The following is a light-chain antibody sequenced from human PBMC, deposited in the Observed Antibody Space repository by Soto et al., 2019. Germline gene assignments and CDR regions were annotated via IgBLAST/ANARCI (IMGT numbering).Light chain of an antibody. Sequence: VLTQSPVTLSLSPGERATLSCRASQDVGKYVAWYQVRGGQAPRLLISGASKRATGIPDRINGGGSGADFILTINSLESGDSAVYFCQQGGNWPVTFGQGTRVEIK. J-gene: IGKJ5*01. CDR2: GAS. V-gene: IGKV3D-11*01. CDR3: QQGGNWPVT. CDR1: QDVGKY.